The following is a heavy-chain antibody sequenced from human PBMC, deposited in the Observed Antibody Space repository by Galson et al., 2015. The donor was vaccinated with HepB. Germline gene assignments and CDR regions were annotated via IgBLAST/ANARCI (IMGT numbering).Heavy chain of an antibody. J-gene: IGHJ6*03. CDR3: ARLVVVPAAMGYYYYMDV. CDR1: GGSISSGGYY. CDR2: IYYSGST. D-gene: IGHD2-2*01. V-gene: IGHV4-31*03. Sequence: TLSLTCTVSGGSISSGGYYWSWIRQHPGKGLEWIGYIYYSGSTYYNPSLKSRVTISSDTSKNQSSLKLSSVTAADTAVYYCARLVVVPAAMGYYYYMDVWGKGTTVTVSS.